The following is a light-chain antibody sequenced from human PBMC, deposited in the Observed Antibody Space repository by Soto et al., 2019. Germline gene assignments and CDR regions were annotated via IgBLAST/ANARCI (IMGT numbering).Light chain of an antibody. Sequence: QSVLAQPASVSGSPGQSITISCTGTSDDVGAYNSVSWYQQLPHKAPQVILYKGTQRPSGVSSRFSGSTSGNAASLTISGLQADDEADYFCCSNVGVYSFIFGGGTKVTVL. CDR3: CSNVGVYSFI. CDR1: SDDVGAYNS. V-gene: IGLV2-23*01. J-gene: IGLJ2*01. CDR2: KGT.